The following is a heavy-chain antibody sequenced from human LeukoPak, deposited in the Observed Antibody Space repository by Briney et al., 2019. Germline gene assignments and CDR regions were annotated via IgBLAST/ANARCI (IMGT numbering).Heavy chain of an antibody. CDR2: IIPILGIA. CDR3: ASAPTYYYDSSGYYYFDY. D-gene: IGHD3-22*01. Sequence: GSSVKVSCKASGGTFSSYTISWVRHAPGQGLEWMGRIIPILGIANYAQKFQGRVTITADKSTSTAYMELSSLRSEDTAVYYCASAPTYYYDSSGYYYFDYWGQGTLVTVSS. J-gene: IGHJ4*02. V-gene: IGHV1-69*02. CDR1: GGTFSSYT.